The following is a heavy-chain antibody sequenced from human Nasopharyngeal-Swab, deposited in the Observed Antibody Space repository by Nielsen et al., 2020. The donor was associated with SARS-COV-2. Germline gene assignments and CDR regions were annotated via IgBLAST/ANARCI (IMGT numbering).Heavy chain of an antibody. J-gene: IGHJ2*01. V-gene: IGHV1-69*13. D-gene: IGHD4-17*01. CDR3: ARVDSTVTTEWYFDL. CDR1: VGTFSSYA. CDR2: IIPIFGTA. Sequence: SVKVSCKASVGTFSSYAISWVRQAPGQGLEWMGGIIPIFGTANYAQKFQGRVTITADESTSTAYMELSSLRSEDTAVYYCARVDSTVTTEWYFDLWGRGTLVTASS.